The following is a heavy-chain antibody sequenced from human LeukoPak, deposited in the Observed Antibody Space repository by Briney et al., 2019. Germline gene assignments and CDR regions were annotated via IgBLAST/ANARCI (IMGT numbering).Heavy chain of an antibody. CDR1: GFTFTTYW. J-gene: IGHJ4*02. Sequence: GGSLRLSCATSGFTFTTYWMNWVRQAPGKGLEWVANIKQDGSEKYYVDSVKGRFTISRDNARNSLYLQMNTLRADDTAVYYCARGGGYAWDYWGQGTLVTVSS. CDR2: IKQDGSEK. D-gene: IGHD5-12*01. CDR3: ARGGGYAWDY. V-gene: IGHV3-7*01.